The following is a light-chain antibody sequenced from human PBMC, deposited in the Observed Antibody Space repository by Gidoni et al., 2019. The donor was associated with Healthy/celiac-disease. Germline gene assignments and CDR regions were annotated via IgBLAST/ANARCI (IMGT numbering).Light chain of an antibody. V-gene: IGKV2-30*01. CDR1: QSLVYSDGNTY. CDR2: KVS. Sequence: DVVMTQSPLSLPVTLGQPASISCRSSQSLVYSDGNTYLNWFQQRPGQSPRRLIYKVSNRDSGVPDRFSGSGSGTDFTLKISRVEAEDVGVYYCMQDTHWPYTFGQGTKLGIK. CDR3: MQDTHWPYT. J-gene: IGKJ2*01.